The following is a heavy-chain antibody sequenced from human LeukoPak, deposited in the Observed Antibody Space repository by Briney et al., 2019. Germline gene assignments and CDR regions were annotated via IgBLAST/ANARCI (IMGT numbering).Heavy chain of an antibody. CDR1: GFTFSSYW. CDR2: IASDGSST. D-gene: IGHD2-15*01. J-gene: IGHJ6*02. V-gene: IGHV3-74*01. CDR3: TRGGRSFGGMDV. Sequence: GGSLRLSCAASGFTFSSYWMNWVRQAPGKGLVWVSRIASDGSSTTYADSVKGRFSISRDNAKNTLYLQMNSLRVEDTAVYYCTRGGRSFGGMDVWGQGTTVTVSS.